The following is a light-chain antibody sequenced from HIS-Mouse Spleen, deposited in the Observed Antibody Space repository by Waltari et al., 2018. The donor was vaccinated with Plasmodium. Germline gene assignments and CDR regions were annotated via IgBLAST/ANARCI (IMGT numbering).Light chain of an antibody. V-gene: IGLV3-19*01. J-gene: IGLJ3*02. Sequence: SYELTQPPSVSVSPGQTARITCSGDALPKQSAYGYQQKPGQAPVLVIYGKNNRPSGIPDRFSGSSSGNTASLTITGAQAEDEADYYCNSRDSSGNHQVFGGGTKLTVL. CDR2: GKN. CDR3: NSRDSSGNHQV. CDR1: ALPKQS.